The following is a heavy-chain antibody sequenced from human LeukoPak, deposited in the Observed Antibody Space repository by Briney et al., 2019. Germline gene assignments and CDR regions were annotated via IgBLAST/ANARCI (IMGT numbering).Heavy chain of an antibody. CDR2: ISSRSKYI. CDR1: GFTFSTYS. CDR3: ARDLDIVVVPASWFYP. V-gene: IGHV3-21*01. Sequence: PGGSLRLSCAASGFTFSTYSMNCVREAPGRRLECLSSISSRSKYIYYADSVKGRFTISRDDGKDSLSLQMNSLRAEDTAVYYCARDLDIVVVPASWFYPWGQGTLVTVSS. J-gene: IGHJ5*02. D-gene: IGHD2-2*03.